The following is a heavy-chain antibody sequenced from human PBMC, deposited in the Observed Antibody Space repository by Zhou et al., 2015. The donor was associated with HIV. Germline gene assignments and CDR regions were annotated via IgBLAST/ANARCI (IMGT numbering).Heavy chain of an antibody. CDR1: GYTFTGYY. D-gene: IGHD2-15*01. CDR2: INPNSGGT. Sequence: QVQLVQSGAEVKKPGASVKVSCKASGYTFTGYYMHWVRQAPGQGLEWMGWINPNSGGTNYAQKFQGWVTMTRDTSISTAYMELSRLRSDDTAVYYCTQSRGWRSNWFDPWGQGTLVTVSS. J-gene: IGHJ5*02. V-gene: IGHV1-2*04. CDR3: TQSRGWRSNWFDP.